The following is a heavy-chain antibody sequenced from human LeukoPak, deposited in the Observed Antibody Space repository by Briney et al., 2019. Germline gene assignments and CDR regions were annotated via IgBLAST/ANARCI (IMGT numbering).Heavy chain of an antibody. V-gene: IGHV3-30-3*01. J-gene: IGHJ4*02. D-gene: IGHD2-2*01. CDR3: ARDRRGSRRFDY. CDR1: GFTFSNAW. CDR2: ISYDGSNK. Sequence: PGGSLRLSCAASGFTFSNAWMSWVRQAPGKGLEWVAVISYDGSNKYYADSVKGRFTISRDNSKNTLYLQMNSLRAEDTAVYYCARDRRGSRRFDYWGQGTLVTVSS.